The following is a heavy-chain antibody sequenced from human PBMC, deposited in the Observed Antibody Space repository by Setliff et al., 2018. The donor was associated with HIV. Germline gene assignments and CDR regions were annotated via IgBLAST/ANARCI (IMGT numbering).Heavy chain of an antibody. CDR1: GFTFSTYG. Sequence: QPGGSLRLSCAASGFTFSTYGMHWVRQAPGKGLEWVSAISGSGGSTYYADSVKGRFTISRDNSKNTLYLQMSSLRAEDTAVYYCAKDRGDYDFWSGYYVYWGQGTPVTVSS. CDR3: AKDRGDYDFWSGYYVY. V-gene: IGHV3-23*01. J-gene: IGHJ4*02. D-gene: IGHD3-3*01. CDR2: ISGSGGST.